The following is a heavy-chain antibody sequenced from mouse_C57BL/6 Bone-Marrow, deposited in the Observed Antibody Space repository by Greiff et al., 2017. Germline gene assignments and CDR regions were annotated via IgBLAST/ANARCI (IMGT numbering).Heavy chain of an antibody. CDR1: GYTFTSYW. CDR2: INPSNGGT. D-gene: IGHD2-3*01. Sequence: VKLQQPGTELVKPGASVKLSCKASGYTFTSYWMHWVKQRPGQGLEWIGNINPSNGGTNYNEKFKSKATLTVDKSSSTAYMQLSSLTSEDSAVYYGARGDGSKGVNYFDYWGQGTTLTVSS. V-gene: IGHV1-53*01. J-gene: IGHJ2*01. CDR3: ARGDGSKGVNYFDY.